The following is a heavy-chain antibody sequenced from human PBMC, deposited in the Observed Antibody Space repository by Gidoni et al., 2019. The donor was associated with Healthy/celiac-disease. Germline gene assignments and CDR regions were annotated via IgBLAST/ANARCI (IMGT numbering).Heavy chain of an antibody. J-gene: IGHJ5*02. D-gene: IGHD3-10*01. V-gene: IGHV4-61*01. CDR2: IYYSGST. CDR3: ARGSGSYYNNWFDP. CDR1: GGSVSSGSYY. Sequence: QVQLQESGPGLVQPSETLSLTFTVSGGSVSSGSYYWSWIRQPPGKGLEWIGYIYYSGSTNYNPSLKSRVTISGDTSKNQFSLKLSSVTAADTDVYYCARGSGSYYNNWFDPWGQGTLVTVSS.